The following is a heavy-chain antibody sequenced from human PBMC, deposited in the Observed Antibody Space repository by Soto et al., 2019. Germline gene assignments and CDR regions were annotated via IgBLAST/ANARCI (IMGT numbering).Heavy chain of an antibody. D-gene: IGHD3-22*01. CDR2: IIPIFGTA. Sequence: SVKVSCKASGGTFSSYAISWVRQAPGQGLEWMGGIIPIFGTANYAQKFQGRVTITADESTSTAYMELSSLRSEDTAVYYCARDWFSSGYLFYWGQGTLVTVSS. CDR1: GGTFSSYA. CDR3: ARDWFSSGYLFY. V-gene: IGHV1-69*13. J-gene: IGHJ4*02.